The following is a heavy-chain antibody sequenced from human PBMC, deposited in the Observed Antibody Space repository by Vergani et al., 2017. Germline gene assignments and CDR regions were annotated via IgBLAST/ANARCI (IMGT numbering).Heavy chain of an antibody. CDR1: GGSFNTYY. Sequence: QVQLEESGPGLVKPSETLSLTCTVSGGSFNTYYWSWIRQSPGKGLEWIGYIYSTGSTNYNPSLNSRVTMSVDTSKNQFSLKLRSVTAADTAVYFCERGMYRDEASTGYRLEGMDIWGQGTTVTISS. J-gene: IGHJ6*02. CDR3: ERGMYRDEASTGYRLEGMDI. CDR2: IYSTGST. V-gene: IGHV4-59*13. D-gene: IGHD1-1*01.